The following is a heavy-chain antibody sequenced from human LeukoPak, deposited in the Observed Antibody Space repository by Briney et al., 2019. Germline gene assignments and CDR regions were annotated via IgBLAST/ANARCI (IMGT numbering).Heavy chain of an antibody. D-gene: IGHD2/OR15-2a*01. CDR3: ARVRVSSYYGMDI. J-gene: IGHJ6*02. CDR1: GFTFRSSW. Sequence: GGSLRLSCAASGFTFRSSWMSWVRQAPGKGLEWVANINQGESEKYYVDSVKGRFTISRDNAKNSLYLQMNTLRAEDTAVYYCARVRVSSYYGMDIWGQGTTVTVSS. CDR2: INQGESEK. V-gene: IGHV3-7*05.